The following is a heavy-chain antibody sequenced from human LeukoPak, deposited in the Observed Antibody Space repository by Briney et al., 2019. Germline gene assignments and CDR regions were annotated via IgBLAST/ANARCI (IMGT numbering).Heavy chain of an antibody. V-gene: IGHV3-23*01. CDR1: GFTFNTYA. D-gene: IGHD1-26*01. CDR2: ISGSGGTS. CDR3: AKKLVRSYPFDY. Sequence: GGSLRLSCAASGFTFNTYAMSWVRQAPGKGLEWVSVISGSGGTSYYADSVKGRFTISRDNSKNTLYLQMNSLRAEDTAVYYCAKKLVRSYPFDYWGQGTLVTVSS. J-gene: IGHJ4*02.